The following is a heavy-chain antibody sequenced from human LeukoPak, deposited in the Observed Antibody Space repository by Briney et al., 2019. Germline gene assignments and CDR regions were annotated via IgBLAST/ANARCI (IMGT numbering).Heavy chain of an antibody. D-gene: IGHD3-22*01. V-gene: IGHV4-61*02. CDR1: GGSISSGSYY. Sequence: SETLSLTCTVSGGSISSGSYYWSWIRQPAGKGLEWIGRIYTSGSTNYNPSLKSRVTISVDTSKNQFSLKLSSVTAADTAVYYCATRRRNYYDSSGAVDPWGQGTLVTVSS. CDR2: IYTSGST. J-gene: IGHJ5*02. CDR3: ATRRRNYYDSSGAVDP.